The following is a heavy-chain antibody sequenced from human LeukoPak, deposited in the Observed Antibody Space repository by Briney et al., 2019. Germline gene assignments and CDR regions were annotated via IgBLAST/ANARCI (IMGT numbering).Heavy chain of an antibody. CDR3: ATVVAARQGTIDP. CDR1: GFTFSSYA. D-gene: IGHD6-6*01. Sequence: GGSLRLSCAASGFTFSSYAMSWVRQAPGKGLEWVSAISGSGGTTYYADSVKGRFTISRDNSKSTLYVQMNSLRAEDTAVYYCATVVAARQGTIDPWGQGTLVTISS. J-gene: IGHJ5*02. CDR2: ISGSGGTT. V-gene: IGHV3-23*01.